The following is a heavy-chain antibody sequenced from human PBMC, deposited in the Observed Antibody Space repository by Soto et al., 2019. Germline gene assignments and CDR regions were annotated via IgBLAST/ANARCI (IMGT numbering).Heavy chain of an antibody. CDR2: IYWNDDK. V-gene: IGHV2-5*01. CDR1: GFSLSTSGVG. D-gene: IGHD1-20*01. J-gene: IGHJ4*02. CDR3: ARRRGYNWNNPAFDY. Sequence: SGPTLVNPTQTLTLTCTFSGFSLSTSGVGVGWIRQPPGKAREWLGIIYWNDDKKYSPSLRSRLGITKDTFRNQVVLTMNNVDHLDNDTYYCARRRGYNWNNPAFDYWGQGALVTVSS.